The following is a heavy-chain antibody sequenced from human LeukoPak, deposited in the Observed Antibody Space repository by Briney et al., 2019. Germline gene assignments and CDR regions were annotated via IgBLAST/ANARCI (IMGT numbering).Heavy chain of an antibody. J-gene: IGHJ4*02. Sequence: GRSLRLSCAASGFSFDTYAMHWVRQAPGQGLEWVALIWHDGSHKFYSNSVRGQFTISRDNSKNTVYLQMNNLRPDDTAVYYCAREIFGSGRYPDFWGQGTLVTVSS. CDR1: GFSFDTYA. D-gene: IGHD3-3*01. CDR2: IWHDGSHK. V-gene: IGHV3-33*01. CDR3: AREIFGSGRYPDF.